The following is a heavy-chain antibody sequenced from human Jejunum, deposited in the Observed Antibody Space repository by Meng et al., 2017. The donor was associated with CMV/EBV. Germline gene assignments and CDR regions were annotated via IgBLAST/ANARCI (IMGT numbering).Heavy chain of an antibody. Sequence: QVPLQEAGPGLVKPAETLSLTSTVSGGSISNYYWSWIRQPAGKGLEYIGRIYSSGTTKYNPSLNSRVTMSVDTSKNQFSLKVRSVTAADTAVYLCARHEVVGTAIFDYWGQGTLVTVSS. CDR1: GGSISNYY. CDR3: ARHEVVGTAIFDY. V-gene: IGHV4-4*07. J-gene: IGHJ4*02. CDR2: IYSSGTT. D-gene: IGHD6-19*01.